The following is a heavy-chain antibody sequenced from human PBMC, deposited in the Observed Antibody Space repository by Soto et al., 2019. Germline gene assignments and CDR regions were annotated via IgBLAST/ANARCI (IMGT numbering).Heavy chain of an antibody. Sequence: GESLKISCAASGFTFSSYAMNWVRQAPGKGLEWVSALSGIGGSTYYADSVKGRFTISRDNSKNTLYLQMNSLRGEATPVYYCARGYWRLGESYYFDSWGQGTLVTVSS. J-gene: IGHJ4*02. CDR3: ARGYWRLGESYYFDS. V-gene: IGHV3-23*01. CDR1: GFTFSSYA. D-gene: IGHD3-16*01. CDR2: LSGIGGST.